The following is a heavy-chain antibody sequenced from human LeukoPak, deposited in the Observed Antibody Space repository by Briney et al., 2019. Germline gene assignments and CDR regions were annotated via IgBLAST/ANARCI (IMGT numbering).Heavy chain of an antibody. CDR1: GGTFSSYA. V-gene: IGHV1-18*01. CDR2: ISAYNGNT. CDR3: GRREGFGDENWFDP. Sequence: ASVKVSCKASGGTFSSYAISWVRQAPGQGLEWMGWISAYNGNTNYAQKLQGRVTMTTDTSTSTAYMELRSLRSDDTAVYYCGRREGFGDENWFDPWGQGTLVTVSS. D-gene: IGHD3-10*01. J-gene: IGHJ5*02.